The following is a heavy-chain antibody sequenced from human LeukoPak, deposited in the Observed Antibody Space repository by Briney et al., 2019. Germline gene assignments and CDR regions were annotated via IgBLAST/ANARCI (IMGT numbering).Heavy chain of an antibody. J-gene: IGHJ4*02. V-gene: IGHV3-21*04. CDR3: ARYGDTAMVHFDY. Sequence: PGGSLRLSCAVSGFTFSSYWMHWVRQAPGKGLVWVSSVSPTSNYIYYADSVKGRFTVSRDNAKNSLYLQMNSLRAEDTAVYYCARYGDTAMVHFDYWGQGTLVTVSS. D-gene: IGHD5-18*01. CDR2: VSPTSNYI. CDR1: GFTFSSYW.